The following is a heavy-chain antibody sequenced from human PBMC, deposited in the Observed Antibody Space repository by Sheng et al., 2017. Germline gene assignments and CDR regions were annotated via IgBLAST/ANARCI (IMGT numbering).Heavy chain of an antibody. CDR2: ISWNSGSI. V-gene: IGHV3-9*03. Sequence: EVQLVESGGGLVQPGRSLRLSCAASGFTFDDYAMHWVRQAPGKGLEWVSGISWNSGSIGYADSVKGRFTISRDNAKNSLYLQMNSLRAEDMALYYCAKDYGSGLPYYGMDVWGQGTTVTVSS. D-gene: IGHD1-26*01. CDR3: AKDYGSGLPYYGMDV. CDR1: GFTFDDYA. J-gene: IGHJ6*02.